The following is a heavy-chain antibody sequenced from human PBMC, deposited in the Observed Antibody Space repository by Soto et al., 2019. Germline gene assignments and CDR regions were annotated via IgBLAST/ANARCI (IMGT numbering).Heavy chain of an antibody. J-gene: IGHJ4*02. CDR3: ARLSVMRVRTSNYFGDY. CDR2: IIPIFGTA. CDR1: GGTFSSYA. D-gene: IGHD3-10*01. V-gene: IGHV1-69*13. Sequence: SVKVSCKASGGTFSSYAISWVRQAPGQGLEWMGGIIPIFGTANYAQKFQGRVTITADESTSTAYMELSSLRSEDTAVYYCARLSVMRVRTSNYFGDYWGQGTLVTVSS.